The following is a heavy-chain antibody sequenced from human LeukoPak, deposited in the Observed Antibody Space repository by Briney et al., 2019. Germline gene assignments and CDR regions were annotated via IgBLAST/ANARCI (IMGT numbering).Heavy chain of an antibody. CDR3: AGAIGYSSSWYGY. V-gene: IGHV3-21*06. Sequence: GGSLRLSCAASGFTFSSYSMNWVRQAPGKGLEWVSSISGSSSYIYYADSVKGRFTISRDNAKNSLYLQMNSLRAEDTAVYYCAGAIGYSSSWYGYWGQGTLVTVSS. CDR1: GFTFSSYS. J-gene: IGHJ4*02. D-gene: IGHD6-13*01. CDR2: ISGSSSYI.